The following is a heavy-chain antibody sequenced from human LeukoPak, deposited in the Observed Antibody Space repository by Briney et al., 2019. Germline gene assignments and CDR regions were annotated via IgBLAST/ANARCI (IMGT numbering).Heavy chain of an antibody. Sequence: SVKVSCKASGYTFTSYDINWVRQAPGQGLEWMGGIIPIFGTANYAQKFQGRVTITADESTSTAYMELSSLRSEDTAVYYCARGTYYDILTGYYGLDYWGQGTLVTVSS. D-gene: IGHD3-9*01. CDR3: ARGTYYDILTGYYGLDY. V-gene: IGHV1-69*13. J-gene: IGHJ4*02. CDR1: GYTFTSYD. CDR2: IIPIFGTA.